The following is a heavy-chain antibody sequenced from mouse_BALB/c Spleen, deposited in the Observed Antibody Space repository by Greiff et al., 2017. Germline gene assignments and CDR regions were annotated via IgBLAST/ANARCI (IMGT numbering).Heavy chain of an antibody. CDR2: ISSGGSYT. J-gene: IGHJ4*01. D-gene: IGHD1-1*01. V-gene: IGHV5-9-4*01. CDR3: ARDRDTTRAMDY. CDR1: GFTFSSYA. Sequence: EVQVVESGGGLVKPGGSLKLSCAASGFTFSSYAMSWVRQSPEKRLEWVAEISSGGSYTYYPDTVTGRFTISRDNAKNTLYLEMSSLRSEDTAMYYCARDRDTTRAMDYWGQGTSVTVSS.